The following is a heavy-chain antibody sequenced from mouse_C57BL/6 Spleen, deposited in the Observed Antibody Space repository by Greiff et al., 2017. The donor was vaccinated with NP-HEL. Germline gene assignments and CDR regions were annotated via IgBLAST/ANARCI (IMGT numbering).Heavy chain of an antibody. J-gene: IGHJ2*01. CDR1: GFTFSSYG. CDR2: ISSGGSYT. V-gene: IGHV5-6*01. D-gene: IGHD1-1*01. Sequence: EVQLQESGGDLVKPGGSLKLSCAASGFTFSSYGMSWVRQTPDKRLEWVATISSGGSYTYYPDSVKGRFTISRDNAKNTLYLQMSSLTSEDTAMYYGARFITTVVATDYFDYWGQGTTLTVSS. CDR3: ARFITTVVATDYFDY.